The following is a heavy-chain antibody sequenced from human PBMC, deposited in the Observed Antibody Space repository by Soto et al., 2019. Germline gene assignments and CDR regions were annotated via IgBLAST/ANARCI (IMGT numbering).Heavy chain of an antibody. Sequence: QVQLVESGGGVVQPGRSLRLSCAASGFTFSSYGMHWVRQAPGKWLEWVAVIWYDGSNKYYADSVKGRFTISRDNSKNTLYLQMNSLRAEDTAVYYCARDWAGRYYDSTGLLYWGQGTLVTVSS. CDR2: IWYDGSNK. J-gene: IGHJ4*02. CDR1: GFTFSSYG. V-gene: IGHV3-33*01. CDR3: ARDWAGRYYDSTGLLY. D-gene: IGHD3-22*01.